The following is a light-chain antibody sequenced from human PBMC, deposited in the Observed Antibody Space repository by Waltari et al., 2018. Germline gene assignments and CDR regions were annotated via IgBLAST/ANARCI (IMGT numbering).Light chain of an antibody. CDR1: QSVSSN. V-gene: IGKV3-15*01. J-gene: IGKJ1*01. CDR3: QQYNNWPWT. Sequence: EIVMTQSPATLSVSPGARATLSCRASQSVSSNLAWYQQKPGQAPGLLIYGASTRATGIPARFSGSGSGTQFTLTISSLQSEDFAVYYCQQYNNWPWTFGQGTKVEIK. CDR2: GAS.